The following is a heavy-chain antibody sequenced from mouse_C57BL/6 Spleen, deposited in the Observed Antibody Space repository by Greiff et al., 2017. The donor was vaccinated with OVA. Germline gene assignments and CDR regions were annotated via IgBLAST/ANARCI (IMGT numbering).Heavy chain of an antibody. CDR3: ALESPHYYGSSGPMDY. CDR2: IDPNSGGT. V-gene: IGHV1-72*01. J-gene: IGHJ4*01. Sequence: QVHVKQPGAELVKPGASVKLSCKASGYTFTSYWMHWVKQRPGRGLEWIGRIDPNSGGTKYNEKFKSKATLTVDKPSSTAYMQLSSLTSEDSAVYYCALESPHYYGSSGPMDYWGQGTSVTVSS. CDR1: GYTFTSYW. D-gene: IGHD1-1*01.